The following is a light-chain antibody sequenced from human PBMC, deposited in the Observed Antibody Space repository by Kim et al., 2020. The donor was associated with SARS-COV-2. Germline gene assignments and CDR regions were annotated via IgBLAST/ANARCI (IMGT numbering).Light chain of an antibody. CDR2: GAS. J-gene: IGKJ4*01. Sequence: LSPWDRASLSCRASHSVSSSYLAWYQQKPGQAPRLLIYGASSRATGIPDRFSGSGSRTDFTLTISRLEPEDVAVYYCQQYGSSPLTFGGGTKVEI. V-gene: IGKV3-20*01. CDR1: HSVSSSY. CDR3: QQYGSSPLT.